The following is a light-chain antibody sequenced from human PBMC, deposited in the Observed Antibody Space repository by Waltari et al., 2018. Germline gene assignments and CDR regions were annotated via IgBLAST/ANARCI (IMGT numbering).Light chain of an antibody. CDR2: GAS. CDR3: QQYDSLPFT. J-gene: IGKJ3*01. V-gene: IGKV1-33*01. CDR1: QDISNY. Sequence: DIQMTQSPSSLSASVGARVTITCQASQDISNYLNWYQQKPGKAPNLLIYGASNLETGVPSRFSGSASGTDFTFTISSLQPEDIATYYCQQYDSLPFTFGPGTRVNIK.